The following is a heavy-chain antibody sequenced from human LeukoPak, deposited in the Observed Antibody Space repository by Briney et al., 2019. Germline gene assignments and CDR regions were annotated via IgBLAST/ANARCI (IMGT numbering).Heavy chain of an antibody. CDR2: INTSGST. V-gene: IGHV4-4*07. CDR1: GGSISSYY. Sequence: PSETLSLTCTVSGGSISSYYWSWIRQPAGKGLEWIGRINTSGSTNYNPSLKSRVTMSVDTSKNQFSLKLSSVTAADTAVYYCAGNYYGSGSYYSEDRYWGQGTLVTVSS. D-gene: IGHD3-10*01. CDR3: AGNYYGSGSYYSEDRY. J-gene: IGHJ4*02.